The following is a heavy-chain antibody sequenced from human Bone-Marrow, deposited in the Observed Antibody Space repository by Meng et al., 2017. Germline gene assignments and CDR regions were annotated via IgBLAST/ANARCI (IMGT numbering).Heavy chain of an antibody. Sequence: GQLQQWGAGLLTPSETLSLTCAVYGGSFSGYYWSWIRQPPGKGLEWIGEINHSGSTNYNPSLKSRVTISVDTSKNQFSLKLSSVTAADTAVYYCARDDYGDYRWFDPWGQGTLVTVSS. D-gene: IGHD4-17*01. CDR1: GGSFSGYY. J-gene: IGHJ5*02. CDR3: ARDDYGDYRWFDP. V-gene: IGHV4-34*01. CDR2: INHSGST.